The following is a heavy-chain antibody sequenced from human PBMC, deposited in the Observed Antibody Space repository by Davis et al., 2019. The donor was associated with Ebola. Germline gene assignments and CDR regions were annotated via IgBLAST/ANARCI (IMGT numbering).Heavy chain of an antibody. D-gene: IGHD5-12*01. Sequence: PSETLSLTCTVSGGSISSYYWSWIRQPAGKGLEWIGRIYTSGSTNYNPSLKSRVTMSVDTSKNQFSLKLSSVTAADTAVYYWARDLVATKETDYFDYWGQGTLVTVSS. V-gene: IGHV4-4*07. CDR1: GGSISSYY. CDR3: ARDLVATKETDYFDY. J-gene: IGHJ4*02. CDR2: IYTSGST.